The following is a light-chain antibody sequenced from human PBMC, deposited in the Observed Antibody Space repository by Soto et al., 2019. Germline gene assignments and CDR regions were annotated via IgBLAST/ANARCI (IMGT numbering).Light chain of an antibody. CDR1: SGHISYA. CDR2: LNSDGSN. V-gene: IGLV4-69*01. J-gene: IGLJ2*01. CDR3: QTWGIDSHVV. Sequence: QPVLTQSPSASASLGASVKLTCTLSSGHISYAIAWHQQQPEKGTRYLMKLNSDGSNSKGDGVPDRFSGSSSGAERDLTISSVQAEAEGYYYCQTWGIDSHVVFGGGTKLTVL.